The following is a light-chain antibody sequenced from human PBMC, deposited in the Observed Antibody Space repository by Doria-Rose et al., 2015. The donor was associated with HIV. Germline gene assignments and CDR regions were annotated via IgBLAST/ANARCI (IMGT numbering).Light chain of an antibody. Sequence: TQEPAVSVALGQTVRITCQGDSLRSYYANWYQQKPGQAPVLVIFGKNNRPSGVPDRFSGSKSGTSASLAISGLQSEDEADYYCATWDDSLSGPVFGGGTKLTVL. CDR3: ATWDDSLSGPV. CDR2: GKN. V-gene: IGLV3-19*01. CDR1: SLRSYY. J-gene: IGLJ3*02.